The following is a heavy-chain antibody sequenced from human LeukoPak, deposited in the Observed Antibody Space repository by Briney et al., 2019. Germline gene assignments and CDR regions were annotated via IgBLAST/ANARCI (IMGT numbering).Heavy chain of an antibody. CDR2: INSDESST. D-gene: IGHD3-3*02. J-gene: IGHJ4*02. CDR3: ARGSSGGTFGY. V-gene: IGHV3-74*01. CDR1: GFTFSGYW. Sequence: GGSLRLSCAASGFTFSGYWMHWVRQAPGKGLVWVSHINSDESSTSYADSVKGRFTISRDNAKNTLYLGMNSLRAEDTAVYYCARGSSGGTFGYWGQGTLVTVSS.